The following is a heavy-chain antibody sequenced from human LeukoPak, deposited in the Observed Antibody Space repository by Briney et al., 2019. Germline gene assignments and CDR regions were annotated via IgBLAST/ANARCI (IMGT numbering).Heavy chain of an antibody. J-gene: IGHJ4*02. CDR3: AAPRYCSGGSCSMFEPTH. V-gene: IGHV4-34*01. CDR1: GGSFSGYY. D-gene: IGHD2-15*01. Sequence: SETLSLTCAVYGGSFSGYYWSWIRQPPGKGLEWIGEINHSGSTNYNPSLKSRVTISVDTSKNQFSLKLSSVTAADTAVYYCAAPRYCSGGSCSMFEPTHWGQGTLVTVSS. CDR2: INHSGST.